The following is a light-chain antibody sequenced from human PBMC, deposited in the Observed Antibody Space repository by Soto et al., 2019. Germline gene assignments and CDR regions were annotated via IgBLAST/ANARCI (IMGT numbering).Light chain of an antibody. Sequence: DVQMTQSPSSLSASVGDRVTITCRASQDINSWLAWYQQKPGQAPKSLIYAASSLQTGVPSRFSGSESGTDFTLTISSLQPEDSATYYCQQYNVYPLTFGGGTKVEIK. J-gene: IGKJ4*01. CDR3: QQYNVYPLT. CDR2: AAS. CDR1: QDINSW. V-gene: IGKV1D-16*01.